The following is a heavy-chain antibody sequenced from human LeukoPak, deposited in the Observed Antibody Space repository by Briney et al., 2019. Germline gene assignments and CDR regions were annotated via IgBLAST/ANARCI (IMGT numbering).Heavy chain of an antibody. D-gene: IGHD3-22*01. CDR3: ARKSQTSFPPYYDRAFDY. CDR1: GGSFSGYY. Sequence: PSETLSLTCAVYGGSFSGYYWSWIRQPPGKGLEWIGEINYSGSTNYNPSLKSRVTISVDTSKNQFSLKLSSVTAADTAVYYCARKSQTSFPPYYDRAFDYWGLGTLVTVSS. CDR2: INYSGST. V-gene: IGHV4-34*01. J-gene: IGHJ4*02.